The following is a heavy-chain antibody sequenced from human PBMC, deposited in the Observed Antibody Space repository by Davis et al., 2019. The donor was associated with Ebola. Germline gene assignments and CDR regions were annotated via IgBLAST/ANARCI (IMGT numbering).Heavy chain of an antibody. CDR1: GGFFSGYY. D-gene: IGHD3-22*01. CDR2: INHSGST. J-gene: IGHJ3*02. V-gene: IGHV4-34*01. Sequence: MPSETLSLTCAVYGGFFSGYYWSWIRQPPGKGLEWIGEINHSGSTNYNPSLKSRVTISVDTSKNQFSLKLSSVTAADTAVYYCARLRGVAYYYDSSGPVDAFDIWGQGTMVTVSS. CDR3: ARLRGVAYYYDSSGPVDAFDI.